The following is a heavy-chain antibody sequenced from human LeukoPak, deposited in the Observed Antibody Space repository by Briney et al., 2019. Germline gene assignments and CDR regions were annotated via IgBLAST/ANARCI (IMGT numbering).Heavy chain of an antibody. D-gene: IGHD3-22*01. CDR1: GFTFSSYA. CDR3: ARDQYDSSGSTWFAP. V-gene: IGHV3-23*01. J-gene: IGHJ5*01. Sequence: GGSLRLSCAASGFTFSSYAMSWVRQAPGKGLEWVSAISGSGGSTYYADSVKGRFTISRGNSKNTLYLQPNSLRAEDTAVYYCARDQYDSSGSTWFAPWSQRTLVTVSS. CDR2: ISGSGGST.